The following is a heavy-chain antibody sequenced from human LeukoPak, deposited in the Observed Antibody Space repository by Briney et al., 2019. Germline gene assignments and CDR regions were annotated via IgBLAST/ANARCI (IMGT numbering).Heavy chain of an antibody. Sequence: SVKVSCKASGGTFSSYAISWVRQAPGQGLEWMGRMIPIFGTANYAQKFQGRVTITTDESTSTAYKELSSLRSEDTAVYYCAREMATITVLFDYWGQGTLVTVSS. CDR3: AREMATITVLFDY. D-gene: IGHD5-24*01. V-gene: IGHV1-69*05. CDR2: MIPIFGTA. J-gene: IGHJ4*02. CDR1: GGTFSSYA.